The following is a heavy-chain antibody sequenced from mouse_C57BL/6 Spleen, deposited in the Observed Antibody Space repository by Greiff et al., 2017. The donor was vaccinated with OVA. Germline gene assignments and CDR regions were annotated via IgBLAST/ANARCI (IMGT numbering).Heavy chain of an antibody. CDR3: ARTKEVAGFDY. D-gene: IGHD1-3*01. CDR1: GYTFTSYW. V-gene: IGHV1-50*01. CDR2: IHPSNSYT. J-gene: IGHJ2*01. Sequence: QVQLQQPGAELVKPGASVKLSCKASGYTFTSYWMQWVKQRPGQGLEWIGVIHPSNSYTNYNQKFKRKATLTVDTSSSTAYMQLSSLTSEDSAVYYCARTKEVAGFDYWGQGTPVTVSS.